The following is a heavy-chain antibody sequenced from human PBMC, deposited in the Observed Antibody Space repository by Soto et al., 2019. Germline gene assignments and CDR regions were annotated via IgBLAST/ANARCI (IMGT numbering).Heavy chain of an antibody. J-gene: IGHJ6*02. CDR1: GYTFTRSG. CDR2: MNPNSGNT. Sequence: ASVKVSCKASGYTFTRSGISWVRQATGQGLERMGWMNPNSGNTGYAQKFQGRVTMTSHTSIGTAYMELSSLRSEDTAVYYCARIPSYDTSGPLDYYYGMDVWGQGTTVTVSS. D-gene: IGHD3-22*01. CDR3: ARIPSYDTSGPLDYYYGMDV. V-gene: IGHV1-8*01.